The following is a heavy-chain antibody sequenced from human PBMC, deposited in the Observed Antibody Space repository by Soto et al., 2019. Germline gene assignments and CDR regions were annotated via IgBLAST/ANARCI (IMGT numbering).Heavy chain of an antibody. Sequence: SETLSLTCTVSGGSVSNSNYYWGWIRQSPGKGLEWIGSVYYRGRSYSKSSVKSRVTISVDTSKNQFSLNLNSVTASDTAVYYCLSKRTSVLTQAYFDYWGPGALVTV. V-gene: IGHV4-39*01. J-gene: IGHJ4*02. CDR1: GGSVSNSNYY. D-gene: IGHD2-8*01. CDR3: LSKRTSVLTQAYFDY. CDR2: VYYRGRS.